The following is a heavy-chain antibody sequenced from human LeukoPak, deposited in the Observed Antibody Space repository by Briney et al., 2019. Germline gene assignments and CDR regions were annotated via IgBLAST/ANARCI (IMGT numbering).Heavy chain of an antibody. CDR2: IYHSGST. V-gene: IGHV4-30-2*01. Sequence: SQTLSLTCTVSGGSISSGGYYWSWIRRPPGKGLEWIGYIYHSGSTYYNPSLKSRVTISVDTSKNQFSLKLTSVAAADTAVYYCASVYSLYDNWGQGILVIVSS. CDR3: ASVYSLYDN. D-gene: IGHD6-13*01. J-gene: IGHJ4*02. CDR1: GGSISSGGYY.